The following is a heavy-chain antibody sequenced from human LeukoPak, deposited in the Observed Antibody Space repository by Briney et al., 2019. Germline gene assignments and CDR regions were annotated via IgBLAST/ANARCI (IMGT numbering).Heavy chain of an antibody. Sequence: GGSLRLSCATSGFTFSSYYMSSIRQAPGKGLELVSYISSSGSTIYYADSVKGRFTISRDNAKNSLYLQMNSLRAEDTAVDYCARSTGSRYYYMDVWGKGTTVTVSS. CDR2: ISSSGSTI. D-gene: IGHD1-14*01. CDR3: ARSTGSRYYYMDV. CDR1: GFTFSSYY. J-gene: IGHJ6*03. V-gene: IGHV3-11*01.